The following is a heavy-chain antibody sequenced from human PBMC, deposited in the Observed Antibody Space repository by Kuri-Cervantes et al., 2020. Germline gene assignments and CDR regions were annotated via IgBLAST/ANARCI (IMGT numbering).Heavy chain of an antibody. CDR3: ARGVYTSGLSHDY. Sequence: SETLSLTCAVYGGSFSGYYWSWIRQPPGKGLEWIGLINHSGYTSHNPSLKSRVTLSTEMSKNQFSLRLTSVTAADTAVYYCARGVYTSGLSHDYWSQGTLVTVSS. CDR2: INHSGYT. D-gene: IGHD2-2*02. V-gene: IGHV4-34*01. J-gene: IGHJ4*02. CDR1: GGSFSGYY.